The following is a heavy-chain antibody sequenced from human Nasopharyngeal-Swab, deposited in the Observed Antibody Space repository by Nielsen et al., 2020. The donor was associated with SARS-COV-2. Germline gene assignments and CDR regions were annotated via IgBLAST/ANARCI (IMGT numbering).Heavy chain of an antibody. CDR2: IWYDGSNK. J-gene: IGHJ4*02. CDR3: AREAGTTVTTYGGVPDY. Sequence: WIRQPPGKGLEWVAVIWYDGSNKYYADSVKGRFTISRDNSKNTLYLQMNSLRAEDTAVYHCAREAGTTVTTYGGVPDYWGQGTLVTVSS. V-gene: IGHV3-33*01. D-gene: IGHD4-17*01.